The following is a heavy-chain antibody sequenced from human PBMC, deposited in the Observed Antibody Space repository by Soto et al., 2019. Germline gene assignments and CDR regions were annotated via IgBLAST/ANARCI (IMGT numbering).Heavy chain of an antibody. CDR3: ARVLALLSSSHNYNYFDY. CDR2: IYYSGSP. V-gene: IGHV4-31*03. Sequence: VQLQESGPGLVKPSQTLSLTCTVSGGSISSGGYYWSWISQHPGKRLEWIGSIYYSGSPYYNPPLKSRVTISVDTSNNQLSLKLSTVTAADTVVYYCARVLALLSSSHNYNYFDYLGQGTLVNFSS. CDR1: GGSISSGGYY. J-gene: IGHJ4*02. D-gene: IGHD6-6*01.